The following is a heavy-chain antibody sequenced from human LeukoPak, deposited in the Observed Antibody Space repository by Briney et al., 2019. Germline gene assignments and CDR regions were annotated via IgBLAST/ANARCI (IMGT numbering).Heavy chain of an antibody. V-gene: IGHV4-30-4*01. CDR1: GGSISSGDYY. CDR3: ARGIGIAVAGGLFDY. CDR2: IYYSGST. J-gene: IGHJ4*02. Sequence: SETLSLTCTVSGGSISSGDYYWSWIRQPPGKGLEWIGYIYYSGSTYYNPSLKSRVTISVDTSKNQFSLKLSSVTAADTAVYYCARGIGIAVAGGLFDYWGQGTLVTVSS. D-gene: IGHD6-19*01.